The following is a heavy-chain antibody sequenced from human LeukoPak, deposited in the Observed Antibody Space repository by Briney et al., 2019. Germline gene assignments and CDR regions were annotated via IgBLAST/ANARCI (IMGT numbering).Heavy chain of an antibody. V-gene: IGHV3-7*03. CDR1: GFTFGDTW. D-gene: IGHD3/OR15-3a*01. CDR2: IKQDGSEK. J-gene: IGHJ4*02. Sequence: GGSLRLSCAASGFTFGDTWLNWVRQVPGQGLEWVANIKQDGSEKFYVASVKGRFTISRDNGKSSLYLQMNSLRAEDTALYYCATSYDMGWLIGYWGQGTLVTVSS. CDR3: ATSYDMGWLIGY.